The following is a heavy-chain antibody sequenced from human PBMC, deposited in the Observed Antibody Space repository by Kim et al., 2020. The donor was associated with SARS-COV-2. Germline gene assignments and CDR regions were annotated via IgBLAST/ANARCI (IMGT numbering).Heavy chain of an antibody. CDR2: IWYDGSNK. J-gene: IGHJ5*02. V-gene: IGHV3-33*06. CDR3: AKGQVRLREENWFDP. CDR1: GFTFSSYA. Sequence: GGSLRLSCAASGFTFSSYAMHWVRQAPGKGLEWVAVIWYDGSNKYYADSVKGRFTISRDNSKNTLYLQMNSLRAEDTAVYYCAKGQVRLREENWFDPWGQGTLVTVSS. D-gene: IGHD2-15*01.